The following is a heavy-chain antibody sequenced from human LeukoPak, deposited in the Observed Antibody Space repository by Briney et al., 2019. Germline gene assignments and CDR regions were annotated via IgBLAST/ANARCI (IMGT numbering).Heavy chain of an antibody. CDR2: ISAYNGNT. V-gene: IGHV1-18*01. D-gene: IGHD3-3*01. Sequence: ASVKVSCKASGYTFTSYGISWVRQAPGQGLEWTGWISAYNGNTNYAQKLQGRVTMTTDTSTSTAYMELRSLRSDDTAVYYCAREWRRFFSWSGYQNWFDPWGQGTLVTVSS. CDR1: GYTFTSYG. J-gene: IGHJ5*02. CDR3: AREWRRFFSWSGYQNWFDP.